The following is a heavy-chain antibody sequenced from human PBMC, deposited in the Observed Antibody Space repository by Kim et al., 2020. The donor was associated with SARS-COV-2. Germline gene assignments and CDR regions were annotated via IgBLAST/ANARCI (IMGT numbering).Heavy chain of an antibody. CDR3: AKDLWGYSGLDY. Sequence: GGSLRLSCAASGFMFSNNAMGWVRQAPGKGLEWVSSISGDGADTYYAESVKGRFAISRDISKNTLYLQMNSLRAEDTALYYCAKDLWGYSGLDYWGQGT. CDR2: ISGDGADT. J-gene: IGHJ4*02. D-gene: IGHD3-16*01. V-gene: IGHV3-23*01. CDR1: GFMFSNNA.